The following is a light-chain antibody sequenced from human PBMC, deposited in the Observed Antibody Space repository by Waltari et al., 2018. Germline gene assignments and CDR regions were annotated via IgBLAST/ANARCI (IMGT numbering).Light chain of an antibody. CDR3: QQSYSTPLT. CDR2: AAS. CDR1: QSIRSY. Sequence: DFQMTESPSSLSASVGDRVTITCRASQSIRSYLNWYQQKPGKAPKFLIYAASSLQSGVPSRFTGSGSGTDFTLTISSLQPEDFVTYYCQQSYSTPLTFGGGTKVEIK. J-gene: IGKJ4*01. V-gene: IGKV1-39*01.